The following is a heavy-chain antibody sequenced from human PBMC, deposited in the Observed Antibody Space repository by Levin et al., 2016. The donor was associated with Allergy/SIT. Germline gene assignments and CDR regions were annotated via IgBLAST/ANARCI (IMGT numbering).Heavy chain of an antibody. CDR2: IKQDGSEK. J-gene: IGHJ4*02. V-gene: IGHV3-7*04. Sequence: VRQMPGKGLEWVANIKQDGSEKYYGDSVKGRFTISRDNAKNSLYLQMNSLRAEDTAVYYCARKGHDWGQGTLVTVSS. CDR3: ARKGHD.